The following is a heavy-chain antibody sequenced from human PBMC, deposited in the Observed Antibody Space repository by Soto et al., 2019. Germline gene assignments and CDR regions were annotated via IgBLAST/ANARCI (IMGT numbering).Heavy chain of an antibody. CDR1: GLTFSSYW. CDR2: IKQDGSEK. V-gene: IGHV3-7*01. CDR3: ARARSRGYNYGYCLDY. J-gene: IGHJ4*02. D-gene: IGHD5-18*01. Sequence: ESGGGLVQPGGSLRLSCAASGLTFSSYWMSWVRQAPGKGLEWVANIKQDGSEKYYVDSVKGRFTISRDNAKNSLYLQMNSLRAEDTAVYYCARARSRGYNYGYCLDYWGQGTLVTVSS.